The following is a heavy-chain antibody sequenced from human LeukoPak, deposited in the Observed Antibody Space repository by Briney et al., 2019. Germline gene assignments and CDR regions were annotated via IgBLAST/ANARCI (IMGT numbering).Heavy chain of an antibody. J-gene: IGHJ4*02. CDR1: GGSISSYY. D-gene: IGHD6-19*01. CDR2: IYTSGST. Sequence: SETLSLTCTVSGGSISSYYWSWIRQPAGKGLEWIGRIYTSGSTNYNPSLKSRVTMSVDTSKNQFSLKLSSVTAADTAVYYCARWDRWYSSGWYGYYDYWGQGTLVTVSS. V-gene: IGHV4-4*07. CDR3: ARWDRWYSSGWYGYYDY.